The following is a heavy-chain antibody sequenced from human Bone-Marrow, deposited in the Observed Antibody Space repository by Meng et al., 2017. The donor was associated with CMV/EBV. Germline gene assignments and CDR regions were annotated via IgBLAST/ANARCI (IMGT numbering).Heavy chain of an antibody. V-gene: IGHV1-18*01. CDR1: GYTFTTYG. Sequence: ASVKVSCKASGYTFTTYGISWVRQAPGQGLEWMGWISAYNGNTNYAQNLQGRVTMTTDTSTSTAYMELRSLRSGDTALYYCARSDYDFWSGYYVNWGQGTLVTVSS. J-gene: IGHJ4*02. D-gene: IGHD3-3*01. CDR2: ISAYNGNT. CDR3: ARSDYDFWSGYYVN.